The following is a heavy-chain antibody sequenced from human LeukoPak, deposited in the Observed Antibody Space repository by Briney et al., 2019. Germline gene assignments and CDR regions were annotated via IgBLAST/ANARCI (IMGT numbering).Heavy chain of an antibody. Sequence: GGSLRLSCAASGFTFSSYAMHWVRQAPGKGLEWVAVISYDGSNKYYADSVKGRFTISRDNSKNTLYLQMNSLRAKDTAVYYCARGGYCSSTSCYPNAFDIWGQGTMVTVSS. CDR1: GFTFSSYA. D-gene: IGHD2-2*01. J-gene: IGHJ3*02. V-gene: IGHV3-30-3*01. CDR2: ISYDGSNK. CDR3: ARGGYCSSTSCYPNAFDI.